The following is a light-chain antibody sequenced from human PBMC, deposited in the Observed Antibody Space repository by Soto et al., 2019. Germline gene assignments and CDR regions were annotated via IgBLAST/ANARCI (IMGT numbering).Light chain of an antibody. V-gene: IGKV1-39*01. CDR1: RTIYSY. J-gene: IGKJ1*01. CDR2: SAS. CDR3: QQSYSSPWT. Sequence: DIQMTQSPSSLSASVGDEVTIACRASRTIYSYLNWYQQKPGKAPKLLMYSASTLQSGVPSRFSGSGSGTDFTLSISSLQPEDSGTYYCQQSYSSPWTFGQGTKVEIK.